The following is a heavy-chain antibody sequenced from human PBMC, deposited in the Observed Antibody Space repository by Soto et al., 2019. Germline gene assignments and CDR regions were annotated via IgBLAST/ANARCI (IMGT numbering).Heavy chain of an antibody. Sequence: GGSLRLSCAASGFTFSSYWMHWVRQAPGKGLVWVSRINSDGSSTSYADSVKGRFTISRDNAKNTLYLQMNSLRAEDTAVYYCAFRASYYDSSGDFDYWGQGTLVTVSS. CDR1: GFTFSSYW. J-gene: IGHJ4*02. D-gene: IGHD3-22*01. CDR2: INSDGSST. CDR3: AFRASYYDSSGDFDY. V-gene: IGHV3-74*01.